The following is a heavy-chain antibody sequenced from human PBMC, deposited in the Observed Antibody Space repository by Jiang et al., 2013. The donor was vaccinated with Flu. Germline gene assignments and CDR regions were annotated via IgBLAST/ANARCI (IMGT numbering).Heavy chain of an antibody. V-gene: IGHV1-2*02. CDR3: ARDLGYSGYDSYGMDV. D-gene: IGHD5-12*01. CDR2: MNPNSGGT. CDR1: GYTFTGNY. Sequence: SGAEVKKPGASVKVSCQASGYTFTGNYMHWVRQAPGQGPEWMGRMNPNSGGTNYAQKFQGRVTMTRDTSSNTAYMEMSRLTSDDTAVYYCARDLGYSGYDSYGMDVWGQGTTVTVFS. J-gene: IGHJ6*02.